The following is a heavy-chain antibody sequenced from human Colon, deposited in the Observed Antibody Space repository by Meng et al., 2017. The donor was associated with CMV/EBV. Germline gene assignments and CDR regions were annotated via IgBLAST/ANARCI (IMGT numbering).Heavy chain of an antibody. Sequence: GGSLRLSCEASGFTFSSYEMNWVRQAPGRGLEWVSYTSNSGRVTYYADSVKGRFTISRDNAKKILYLHMSALRGEDTAVYYCARDRHEFSSSGGMDVWGQGTTVTVSS. D-gene: IGHD6-6*01. V-gene: IGHV3-48*03. CDR2: TSNSGRVT. CDR3: ARDRHEFSSSGGMDV. J-gene: IGHJ6*02. CDR1: GFTFSSYE.